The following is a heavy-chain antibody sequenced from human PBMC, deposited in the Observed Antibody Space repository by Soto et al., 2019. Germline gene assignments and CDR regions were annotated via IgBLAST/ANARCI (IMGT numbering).Heavy chain of an antibody. CDR1: GGSFSGYY. D-gene: IGHD3-22*01. CDR3: ARALYDSRNF. Sequence: SETLSLTCAVYGGSFSGYYWSWIRQPPGQGLEWIGEINHSGSTNYNPSLKSRVTISVDTSKNQFSLKLSSVNAADTAVYYCARALYDSRNFWGQGTLVTAPQ. V-gene: IGHV4-34*01. CDR2: INHSGST. J-gene: IGHJ4*02.